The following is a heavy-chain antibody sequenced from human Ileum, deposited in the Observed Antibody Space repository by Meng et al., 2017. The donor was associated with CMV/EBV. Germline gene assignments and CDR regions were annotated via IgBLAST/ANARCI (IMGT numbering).Heavy chain of an antibody. Sequence: ACKAAGYTFRSNKGIGVRQAPGQGPEWMGWIDTNTGHPTYAQGFTGRFVFSLDTSVSTAYLQISSLKAEDTAVYYCARDGLSGRYFDYWGQGTLVTVSS. D-gene: IGHD1-26*01. V-gene: IGHV7-4-1*02. J-gene: IGHJ4*02. CDR2: IDTNTGHP. CDR1: GYTFRSNK. CDR3: ARDGLSGRYFDY.